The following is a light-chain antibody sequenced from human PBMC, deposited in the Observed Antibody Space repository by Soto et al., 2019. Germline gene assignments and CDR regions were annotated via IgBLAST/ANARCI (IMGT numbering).Light chain of an antibody. CDR1: SSDVGAYNY. Sequence: QSALTQPRSVSGSPGQSVTISCTGTSSDVGAYNYVSWYQQHPGKAPKLMICDVSKRPSGVPDRFSGFKSGNTASLTISGLQAEDEADYYCCSYAGSYTGVFGEGTKLTVL. V-gene: IGLV2-11*01. J-gene: IGLJ3*02. CDR2: DVS. CDR3: CSYAGSYTGV.